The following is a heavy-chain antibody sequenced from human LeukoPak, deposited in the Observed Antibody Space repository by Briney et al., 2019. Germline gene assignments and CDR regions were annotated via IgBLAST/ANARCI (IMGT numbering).Heavy chain of an antibody. CDR3: ARTYDSSGYYYPIIAFDI. J-gene: IGHJ3*02. V-gene: IGHV4-59*01. D-gene: IGHD3-22*01. CDR2: IYYSGST. CDR1: GGSISSYY. Sequence: SETLSLTCTVSGGSISSYYWSWIRQPPGKGLEWIGYIYYSGSTNYNPSLKSRVTISVDTSKNQFSLKLSSVTAADTAVYYCARTYDSSGYYYPIIAFDIWGQGTMVTVSS.